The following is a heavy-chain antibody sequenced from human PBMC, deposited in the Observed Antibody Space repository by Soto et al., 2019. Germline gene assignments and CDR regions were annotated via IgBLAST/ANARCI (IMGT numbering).Heavy chain of an antibody. CDR2: IYWDDDK. Sequence: SCPTLVNPTQTLTLTCTFSGFSLSTSGVGVGWIRQPPGKALEWLALIYWDDDKRYSPSLKSRLTITKDTSKNQVVLTMTNMKPVDTATYYCAKVPAAILDPKRIVGYLWFDPWGQGTLVTVSS. CDR3: AKVPAAILDPKRIVGYLWFDP. J-gene: IGHJ5*02. V-gene: IGHV2-5*02. CDR1: GFSLSTSGVG. D-gene: IGHD2-2*01.